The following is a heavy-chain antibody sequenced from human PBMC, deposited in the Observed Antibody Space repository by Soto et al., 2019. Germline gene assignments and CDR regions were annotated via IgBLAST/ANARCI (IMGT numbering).Heavy chain of an antibody. CDR1: GGSVSSGSYY. D-gene: IGHD1-26*01. CDR3: ARLSGSYFRDYYGMDV. Sequence: QVQLQESGPGLVKPSETLSLTCTVSGGSVSSGSYYWSWIRQPPGKGLEWIGYIYYSGSTYYNPSLKSRVTISVDTSKNQFSLKLSSVTAADTAVYYCARLSGSYFRDYYGMDVWGQGTTVTVSS. V-gene: IGHV4-61*01. J-gene: IGHJ6*02. CDR2: IYYSGST.